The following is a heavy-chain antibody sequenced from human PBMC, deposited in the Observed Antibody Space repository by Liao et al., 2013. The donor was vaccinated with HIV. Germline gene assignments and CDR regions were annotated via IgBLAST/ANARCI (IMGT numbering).Heavy chain of an antibody. CDR3: ARGGATGWYFDL. D-gene: IGHD1-1*01. J-gene: IGHJ2*01. Sequence: QVQLQESGPGLVKPSETLSLTCTVSGISVSSYYWNWIRQPAGKGPQWIGRMYASGSTNYNPSLKSRVTMSIDTSKKHFSLRLSSVTAADTAVHYCARGGATGWYFDLWGRGTLVTVSS. CDR2: MYASGST. CDR1: GISVSSYY. V-gene: IGHV4-4*07.